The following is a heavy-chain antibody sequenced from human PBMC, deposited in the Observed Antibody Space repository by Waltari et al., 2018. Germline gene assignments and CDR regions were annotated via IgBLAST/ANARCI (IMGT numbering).Heavy chain of an antibody. Sequence: QVQLQESGPGLVKPSQTLSLTCTVSGGSISRGDYYWSCIRQPPGKGPEWIGYIYYSGSTYYNPSLKSRVTISVDTSKNQFSLKLSSVTAADTAVYYCARCYDSRGGYNWFDPWGQGTLVTVSS. CDR1: GGSISRGDYY. CDR3: ARCYDSRGGYNWFDP. D-gene: IGHD3-3*01. V-gene: IGHV4-30-4*01. CDR2: IYYSGST. J-gene: IGHJ5*02.